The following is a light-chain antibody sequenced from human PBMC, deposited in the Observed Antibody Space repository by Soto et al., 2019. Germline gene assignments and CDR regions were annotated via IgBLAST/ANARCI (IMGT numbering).Light chain of an antibody. CDR1: QSGLYSSNNKNY. V-gene: IGKV4-1*01. Sequence: DIVMTQSPDSLAVSLGGRATINCKSSQSGLYSSNNKNYLAWYQQKPGQPPKLLIYWASTRESGVPDRFSGRGSGTDFNLTISSLQADDVAVYYCQQYYSSPIAFAQGTKVDIK. CDR3: QQYYSSPIA. J-gene: IGKJ1*01. CDR2: WAS.